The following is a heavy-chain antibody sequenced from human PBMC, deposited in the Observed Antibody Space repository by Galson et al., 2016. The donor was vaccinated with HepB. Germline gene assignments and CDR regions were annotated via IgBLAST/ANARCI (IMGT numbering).Heavy chain of an antibody. J-gene: IGHJ4*02. Sequence: ETLSLTCTVSGGSINDYYWSWIRQPAGKRLEWLGRIYSSGRTNYNPSLKSRIAMSVDVSKNQFSLTLTSVSAADTAVYYCTRDFDYWGQGTLVSVSS. CDR2: IYSSGRT. CDR1: GGSINDYY. CDR3: TRDFDY. V-gene: IGHV4-4*07.